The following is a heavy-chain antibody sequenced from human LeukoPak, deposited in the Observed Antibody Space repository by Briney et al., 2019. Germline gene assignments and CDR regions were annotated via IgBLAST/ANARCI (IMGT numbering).Heavy chain of an antibody. J-gene: IGHJ4*02. CDR2: IYSSGST. D-gene: IGHD5-12*01. Sequence: SETLSLTCTVSGGSISSYYWSWIRQPPGKGLEWIGYIYSSGSTSYNPSLKSRVTISVDTSKNKFSLRLRSVTAADTAVYYCARIIRDQLSGYDTLFDYWGQGTLVTVSS. CDR3: ARIIRDQLSGYDTLFDY. V-gene: IGHV4-59*01. CDR1: GGSISSYY.